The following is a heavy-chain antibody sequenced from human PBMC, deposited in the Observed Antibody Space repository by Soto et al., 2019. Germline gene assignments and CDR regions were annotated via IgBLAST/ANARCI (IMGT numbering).Heavy chain of an antibody. CDR1: GYTFSNYG. CDR2: ISLYSDGA. J-gene: IGHJ5*02. V-gene: IGHV1-18*01. CDR3: ARVGPGAAAWFGP. D-gene: IGHD2-2*01. Sequence: QVQLVQSGGEVKRPGASVQVSCKTSGYTFSNYGITWVRQAPGQPLEWLGWISLYSDGATYAQKFQGRVSMTTDTSATTAYMELRSLRADDTAVYYCARVGPGAAAWFGPWGQGTLVTVSS.